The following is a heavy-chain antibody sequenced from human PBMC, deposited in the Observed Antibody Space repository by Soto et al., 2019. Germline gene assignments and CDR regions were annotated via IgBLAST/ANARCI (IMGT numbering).Heavy chain of an antibody. CDR1: GGSFSGYY. CDR2: INHSGST. CDR3: ARVEIQDIVVVPAAYMDV. J-gene: IGHJ6*03. V-gene: IGHV4-34*01. D-gene: IGHD2-2*01. Sequence: SETLSLTCAVYGGSFSGYYWSWIRQPPGKGLEWIGEINHSGSTNYNPSLKSRVTISVDTSKNQFSLKLSSVTAADTAVYYCARVEIQDIVVVPAAYMDVWGKGTTVTVSS.